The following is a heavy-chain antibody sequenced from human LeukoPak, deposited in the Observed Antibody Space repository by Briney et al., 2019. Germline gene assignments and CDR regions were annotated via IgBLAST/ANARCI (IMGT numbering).Heavy chain of an antibody. CDR2: IYYSGGT. V-gene: IGHV4-59*01. CDR3: ARGGSIVGATPHDAFDI. D-gene: IGHD1-26*01. Sequence: SETLSLTCAVSAAPITSYYWSWIRQPPGKGLEWIGYIYYSGGTNYNPSLKSRVAISVDTSKNQVSLRLSSVTAADTAVYYCARGGSIVGATPHDAFDIWGQGTVVIVS. J-gene: IGHJ3*02. CDR1: AAPITSYY.